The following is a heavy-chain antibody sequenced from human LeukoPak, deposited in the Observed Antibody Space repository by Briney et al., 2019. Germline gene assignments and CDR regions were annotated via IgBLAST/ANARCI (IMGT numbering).Heavy chain of an antibody. J-gene: IGHJ3*02. CDR3: AKDTSQLLLDAFDI. V-gene: IGHV3-30*02. D-gene: IGHD2-2*01. CDR2: IRYDGSDK. CDR1: EFTFNSYG. Sequence: GGSLRLSCAASEFTFNSYGMHWVRQAPGMGLDWVAFIRYDGSDKYYADSVKGRFTISRDNSKNTLYLQMNSLRGEDTAVYYCAKDTSQLLLDAFDIWGQGTMVTVSS.